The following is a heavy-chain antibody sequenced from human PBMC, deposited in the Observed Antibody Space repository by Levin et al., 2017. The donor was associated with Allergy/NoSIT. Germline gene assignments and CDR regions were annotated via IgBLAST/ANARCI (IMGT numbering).Heavy chain of an antibody. Sequence: SETLSLTCTVSGGSISSYYWSWIRQPPGKGLEWIGYIYYSGSTNYNPSLKSRVTISVDTSKNQFSLKLSSVTAADTAVYYCARQGVPKYSSGPDYFDYWGQGTLVTVSS. CDR2: IYYSGST. CDR3: ARQGVPKYSSGPDYFDY. D-gene: IGHD6-19*01. CDR1: GGSISSYY. J-gene: IGHJ4*02. V-gene: IGHV4-59*08.